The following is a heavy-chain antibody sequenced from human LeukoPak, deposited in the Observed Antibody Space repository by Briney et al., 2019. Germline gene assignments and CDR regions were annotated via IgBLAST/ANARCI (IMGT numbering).Heavy chain of an antibody. V-gene: IGHV3-53*01. J-gene: IGHJ3*02. CDR2: IYSGGST. CDR1: GFTVSSNY. CDR3: ARSFYDSSGPIDAFDI. D-gene: IGHD3-22*01. Sequence: PGGSLRLSCAASGFTVSSNYMSWVRLAPGKGLEWGSVIYSGGSTYYADSVKGRFTISRDNSKNTLSLQMNSLIAEDTAVYYCARSFYDSSGPIDAFDIWGQGTMVTVSS.